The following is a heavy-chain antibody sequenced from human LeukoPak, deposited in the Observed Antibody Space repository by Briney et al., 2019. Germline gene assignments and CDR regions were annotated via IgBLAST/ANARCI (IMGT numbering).Heavy chain of an antibody. CDR3: AKGGGASYYFDY. Sequence: GGSLRLSCAVSGITLSNYGMSWVRQAPGKGLEWVAGISDSGGSTNYADSVKGRFTISRDNSKNTLYLQMNSLRAEDTAVYYCAKGGGASYYFDYWGQGTLVTVSS. CDR1: GITLSNYG. V-gene: IGHV3-23*01. CDR2: ISDSGGST. D-gene: IGHD1-26*01. J-gene: IGHJ4*02.